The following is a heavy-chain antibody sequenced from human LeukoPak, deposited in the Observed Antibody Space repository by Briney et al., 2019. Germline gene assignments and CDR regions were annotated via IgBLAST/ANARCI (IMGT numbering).Heavy chain of an antibody. J-gene: IGHJ3*02. Sequence: SETLSLTCTVSGGSISSSSYSWSWIRQPPGKGLEWIGYIYHSGSTYYNPSLKSRVTISVDRSKNQFSLKLSSVTAADTAVYYCARDKGGAYAFDIWGQGTMVTVSS. D-gene: IGHD2-21*01. CDR1: GGSISSSSYS. V-gene: IGHV4-30-2*01. CDR3: ARDKGGAYAFDI. CDR2: IYHSGST.